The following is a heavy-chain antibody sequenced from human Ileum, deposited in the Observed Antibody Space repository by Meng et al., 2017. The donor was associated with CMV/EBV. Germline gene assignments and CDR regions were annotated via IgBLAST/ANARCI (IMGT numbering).Heavy chain of an antibody. CDR2: IYYSGST. CDR1: GGSISSGGYY. CDR3: ARTPDEANWFDP. V-gene: IGHV4-31*03. J-gene: IGHJ5*02. Sequence: TVSGGSISSGGYYWSWIRQHPGKGLEWIGYIYYSGSTYYNPSLKSRVTISVDTSKNQFSLKLSSVTAADTAVYYCARTPDEANWFDPWGQGTLVTVSS.